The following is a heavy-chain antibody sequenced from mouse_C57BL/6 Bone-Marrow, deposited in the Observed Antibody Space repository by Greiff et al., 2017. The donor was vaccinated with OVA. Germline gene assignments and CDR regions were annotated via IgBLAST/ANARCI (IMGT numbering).Heavy chain of an antibody. CDR3: ARWELIYYGPYWYFDV. D-gene: IGHD2-1*01. Sequence: EVQLQQSGPELVKPGASVKISCKASGYTFTDYYMNLVKQSHGKSLEWIGDINPNNGGTSYNQKFKGKATLTVDKSSSTAYMELRSLTSEDSAVYYCARWELIYYGPYWYFDVWGTGTTVTVSS. J-gene: IGHJ1*03. CDR1: GYTFTDYY. CDR2: INPNNGGT. V-gene: IGHV1-26*01.